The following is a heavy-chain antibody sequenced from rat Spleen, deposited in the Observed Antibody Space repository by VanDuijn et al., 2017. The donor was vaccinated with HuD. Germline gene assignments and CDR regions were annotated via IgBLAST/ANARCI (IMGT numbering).Heavy chain of an antibody. J-gene: IGHJ3*01. CDR1: GFIFRNYG. D-gene: IGHD1-2*01. Sequence: EVQLMESGGGLVQPGRSLKLSCAASGFIFRNYGMAWVRQAPTKGLEWVASISTGGGNTYYRDSVKGRFTISRDNAKNALYLQMDSLRSEDTASYYCARQDSSYLLYNWFTYWGQGTLVTVSS. V-gene: IGHV5S13*01. CDR2: ISTGGGNT. CDR3: ARQDSSYLLYNWFTY.